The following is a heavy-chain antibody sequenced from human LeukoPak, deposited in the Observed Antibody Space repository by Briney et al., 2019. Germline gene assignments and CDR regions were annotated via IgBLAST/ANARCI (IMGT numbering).Heavy chain of an antibody. Sequence: PGGSLRLSCAASGFTFNTYWMSWVRQAPGKGLEWVANIKQDGSETYYVYSVKGRFTISRDNAKNSLYLQMNNLRAEDTAVYYCAKVGWGRVPDKLDYWGQGTLVTVSS. V-gene: IGHV3-7*01. CDR1: GFTFNTYW. CDR2: IKQDGSET. J-gene: IGHJ4*02. D-gene: IGHD1-26*01. CDR3: AKVGWGRVPDKLDY.